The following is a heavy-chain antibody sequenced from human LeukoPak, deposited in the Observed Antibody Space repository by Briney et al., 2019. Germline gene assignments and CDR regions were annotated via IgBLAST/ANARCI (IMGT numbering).Heavy chain of an antibody. CDR3: ARGQYGGYDSIGDY. J-gene: IGHJ4*02. CDR2: INSDGSNT. Sequence: PGWSLRLSRAASGFTFSSYWMHWVRQAPGKGLVWVSRINSDGSNTDYADSVKGRITISRDNAKNTLFLQMNSLRDEDTAVYYCARGQYGGYDSIGDYWGQGTLVTVSS. V-gene: IGHV3-74*01. CDR1: GFTFSSYW. D-gene: IGHD5-12*01.